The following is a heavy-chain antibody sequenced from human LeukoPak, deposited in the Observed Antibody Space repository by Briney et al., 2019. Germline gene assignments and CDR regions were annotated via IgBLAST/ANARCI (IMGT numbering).Heavy chain of an antibody. D-gene: IGHD2-15*01. Sequence: PSETLSLTCAVSGGSISSGGYSWSWIRQPPGKGLEWIGYIYHSGSTYYNPSLKSRVTISVDRSKNQFSLKLSSVTAADTAVYYCASLRLLKPHYYYGMDVWGQGTTVTVSS. CDR2: IYHSGST. CDR3: ASLRLLKPHYYYGMDV. J-gene: IGHJ6*02. V-gene: IGHV4-30-2*01. CDR1: GGSISSGGYS.